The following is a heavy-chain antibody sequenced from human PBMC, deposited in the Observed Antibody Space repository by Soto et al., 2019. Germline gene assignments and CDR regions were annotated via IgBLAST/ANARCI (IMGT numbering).Heavy chain of an antibody. V-gene: IGHV3-7*03. CDR3: ARAEDYDFWSGPPKYFDN. CDR2: IKPDGSEK. CDR1: GFTFRSYW. J-gene: IGHJ4*02. Sequence: GGSLRLSCATSGFTFRSYWMTWVRQAPGKGPEWVANIKPDGSEKQYVDSVKGRFTVSRDNAKKSLDLQMNSLRVEDTAVCYCARAEDYDFWSGPPKYFDNWGQGTQVTVSS. D-gene: IGHD3-3*01.